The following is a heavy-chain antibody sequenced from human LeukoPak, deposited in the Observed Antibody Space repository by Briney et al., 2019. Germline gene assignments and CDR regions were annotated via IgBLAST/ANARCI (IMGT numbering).Heavy chain of an antibody. V-gene: IGHV4-34*01. Sequence: SETLSLTCAVYGGSFSGYYWSWIRPPPGKGLEWIGEMNHSGRPNYNPSPRRRVTISVDPTKNQSTWKLSSVTAADTAVYYCARVGGINEGIQLWPLDYWGQGTLVTVSS. J-gene: IGHJ4*02. CDR1: GGSFSGYY. CDR2: MNHSGRP. D-gene: IGHD5-18*01. CDR3: ARVGGINEGIQLWPLDY.